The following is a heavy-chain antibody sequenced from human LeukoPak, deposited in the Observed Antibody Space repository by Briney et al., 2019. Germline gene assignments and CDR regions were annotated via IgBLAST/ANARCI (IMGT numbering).Heavy chain of an antibody. D-gene: IGHD5/OR15-5a*01. CDR1: GYKFSGYY. J-gene: IGHJ5*02. V-gene: IGHV1-2*02. CDR3: ARGRSTIRLPPAP. Sequence: ASVKVSCKTSGYKFSGYYMNWVRQAPGQGLEWMGWINPNSGDTNYTQNFQGRVTMTRDTSISTVYMELSRLRSDDTAVYYCARGRSTIRLPPAPWGQGTLVTVSS. CDR2: INPNSGDT.